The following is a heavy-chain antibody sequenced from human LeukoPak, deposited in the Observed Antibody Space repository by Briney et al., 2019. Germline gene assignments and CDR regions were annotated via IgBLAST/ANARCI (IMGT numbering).Heavy chain of an antibody. CDR1: GGSFSGYY. CDR2: INHSGST. J-gene: IGHJ4*02. D-gene: IGHD2-15*01. CDR3: AACSGGSCYGGYFDY. V-gene: IGHV4-34*01. Sequence: SETLSLTCAVYGGSFSGYYWSWIRQPPGKGLEWIGEINHSGSTNYNPSLKSRVTISVDTSKNQFSLKLSSVTAADTAVYYCAACSGGSCYGGYFDYWGQGTLVTVSS.